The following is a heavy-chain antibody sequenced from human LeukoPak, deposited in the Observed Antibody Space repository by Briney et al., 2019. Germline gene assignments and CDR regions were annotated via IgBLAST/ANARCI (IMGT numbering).Heavy chain of an antibody. D-gene: IGHD4-17*01. J-gene: IGHJ4*02. CDR2: IMRKPRSGAA. Sequence: ARSLRLSCAASGFTFINAWMTWVRQAPRKWLEWVGRIMRKPRSGAAGYAEHVKGRFTISRDDSAGTLYLEMNTRKSQDTAVYFCATGPPPSGDYVGLDYWGRGTLVTVSS. CDR1: GFTFINAW. CDR3: ATGPPPSGDYVGLDY. V-gene: IGHV3-15*01.